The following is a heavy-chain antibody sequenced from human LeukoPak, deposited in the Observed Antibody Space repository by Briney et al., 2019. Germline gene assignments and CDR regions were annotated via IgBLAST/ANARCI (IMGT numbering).Heavy chain of an antibody. CDR1: GGSISSYY. CDR3: ASKYCSSTSCYTTWYFDL. CDR2: IYTSGST. V-gene: IGHV4-4*07. D-gene: IGHD2-2*02. J-gene: IGHJ2*01. Sequence: PSETLSLTCTVSGGSISSYYWSWIRQPAGKGLEWIGRIYTSGSTNYNPSLKSRVTMSVDTSKNQFSLKLSSVTAADTAVYYCASKYCSSTSCYTTWYFDLWGRGTLVTVSS.